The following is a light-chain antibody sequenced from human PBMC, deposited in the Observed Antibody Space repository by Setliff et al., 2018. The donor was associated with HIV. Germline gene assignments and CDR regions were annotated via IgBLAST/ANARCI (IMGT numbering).Light chain of an antibody. CDR2: QVS. V-gene: IGKV2-30*02. CDR3: MQGTHWPPYT. J-gene: IGKJ2*01. Sequence: DVVMTQSPLSLPVTLGQPASISCRSSQSLVHSDGNTYLNWFQQRPGQSPRRLIYQVSNRDSGVPDRFSGSGSGTDFTLKISRVEAEDVGFYYCMQGTHWPPYTFGQGTKVDIK. CDR1: QSLVHSDGNTY.